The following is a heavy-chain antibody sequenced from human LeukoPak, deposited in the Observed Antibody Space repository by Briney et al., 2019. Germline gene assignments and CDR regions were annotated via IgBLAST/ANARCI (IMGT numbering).Heavy chain of an antibody. J-gene: IGHJ6*03. CDR3: AREPYYYDSSGYYGKVLGYYYMDV. CDR1: GGTFSSYA. CDR2: IIPIFGTA. D-gene: IGHD3-22*01. V-gene: IGHV1-69*06. Sequence: GASVKVSCKASGGTFSSYAISWVRQAPGQGLEWMGGIIPIFGTANYAQKFQGRVTITADKSTSTAYMELSSLRSEDTAVYYCAREPYYYDSSGYYGKVLGYYYMDVWGKGTTVTVSS.